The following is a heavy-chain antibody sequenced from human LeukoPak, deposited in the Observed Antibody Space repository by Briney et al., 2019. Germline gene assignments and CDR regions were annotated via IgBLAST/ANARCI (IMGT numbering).Heavy chain of an antibody. D-gene: IGHD3-10*01. CDR2: IIPILGIA. V-gene: IGHV1-69*04. Sequence: SVKVSCKASGGTFSSYAISWVRQAPGQGLEWMGRIIPILGIANYAQKFQGRVTITADKSTSTAYMELSSLRSEDTAVYYCARGNGSGSHYPDYWGQGTLVTVSS. CDR1: GGTFSSYA. J-gene: IGHJ4*02. CDR3: ARGNGSGSHYPDY.